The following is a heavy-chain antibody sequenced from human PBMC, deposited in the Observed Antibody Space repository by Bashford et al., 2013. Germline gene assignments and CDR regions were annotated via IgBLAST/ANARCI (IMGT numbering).Heavy chain of an antibody. CDR2: LNPNSGNT. CDR1: GYTFTSYD. D-gene: IGHD6-13*01. Sequence: ASVKVSCKTSGYTFTSYDINWVRQATGQGLEWMGWLNPNSGNTGYAQKFQGRVTMTRNTSINTAYMELSSLRSEDTAVYYCARGGGYSDAFDIWGQGTMVTVSS. CDR3: ARGGGYSDAFDI. J-gene: IGHJ3*02. V-gene: IGHV1-8*01.